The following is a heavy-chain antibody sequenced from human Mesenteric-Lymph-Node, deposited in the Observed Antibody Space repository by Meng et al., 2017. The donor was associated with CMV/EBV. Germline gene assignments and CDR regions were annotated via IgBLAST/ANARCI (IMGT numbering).Heavy chain of an antibody. CDR2: IGTAGDT. J-gene: IGHJ4*02. D-gene: IGHD3-3*01. V-gene: IGHV3-13*01. CDR3: ARGRLNSGYSTDLDY. Sequence: GGSLRLSCAASGFTFSSYDMHWVRQATGKGLEWVSAIGTAGDTYYPGSVKGRFTISRENAKNSLYLQMNSLRAGDTAVYYCARGRLNSGYSTDLDYWGQGTLVTVSS. CDR1: GFTFSSYD.